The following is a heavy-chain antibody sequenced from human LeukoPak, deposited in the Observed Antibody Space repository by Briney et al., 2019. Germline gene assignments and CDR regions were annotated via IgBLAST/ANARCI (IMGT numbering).Heavy chain of an antibody. D-gene: IGHD2-15*01. CDR2: LNPNSGGT. CDR3: ARDQRYCSGGSCYPGWFDP. J-gene: IGHJ5*02. Sequence: GASVKVSCKASGYTFTGYYMHWVRQAPGQGLEWMGWLNPNSGGTNYAQKFQGRVTMTRDTSISTAYMEVSRLRSDDTAVYYCARDQRYCSGGSCYPGWFDPWGQGTLVTVSS. V-gene: IGHV1-2*02. CDR1: GYTFTGYY.